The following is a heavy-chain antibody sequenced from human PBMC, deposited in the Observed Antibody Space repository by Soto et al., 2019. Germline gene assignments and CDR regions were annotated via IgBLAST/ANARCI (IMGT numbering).Heavy chain of an antibody. V-gene: IGHV3-11*05. J-gene: IGHJ4*02. CDR1: GFTFRDYY. D-gene: IGHD1-26*01. CDR2: IDSSTKYT. CDR3: AKAWRSGSSKFDY. Sequence: PGGSLRLSCEASGFTFRDYYMTWFRQATGKGLEWLSYIDSSTKYTNYADSVKGRFTISRDNAKNSLYLQMNSLRAEDTAVYYCAKAWRSGSSKFDYWGQGTLLTVSS.